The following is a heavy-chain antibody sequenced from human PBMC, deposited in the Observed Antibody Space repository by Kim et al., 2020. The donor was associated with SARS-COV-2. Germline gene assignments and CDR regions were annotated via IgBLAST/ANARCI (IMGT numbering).Heavy chain of an antibody. J-gene: IGHJ6*02. Sequence: ASVKVSCKASGYTFTTYDIIWVRQATGQGLEWMGWMNPNSGDTGYAQKFQGRVTMTRNTPKSTAYMELSSLTSEDTAVYFCARAGFSYSSGYFPLTYSSYGLDVWGQGTTVTVSS. CDR3: ARAGFSYSSGYFPLTYSSYGLDV. D-gene: IGHD3-22*01. CDR2: MNPNSGDT. V-gene: IGHV1-8*01. CDR1: GYTFTTYD.